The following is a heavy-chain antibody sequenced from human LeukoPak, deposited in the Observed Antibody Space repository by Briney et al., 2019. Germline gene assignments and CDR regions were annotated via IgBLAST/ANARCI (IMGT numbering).Heavy chain of an antibody. Sequence: SVKVSCKASGGTFSSYAISWVRQAPGQGLEWMGGIIPIFGTANYAQKFQGRVTITADESTSTAYMELSSLKASDTAMYYCATLFPTGVVPAFNSWFDPWGQGTLVTVSS. CDR2: IIPIFGTA. D-gene: IGHD2-2*01. CDR1: GGTFSSYA. J-gene: IGHJ5*02. V-gene: IGHV1-69*13. CDR3: ATLFPTGVVPAFNSWFDP.